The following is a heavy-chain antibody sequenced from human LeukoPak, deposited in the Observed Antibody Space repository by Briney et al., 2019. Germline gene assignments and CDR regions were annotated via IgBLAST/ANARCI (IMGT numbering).Heavy chain of an antibody. D-gene: IGHD3-16*02. CDR2: INQDGSEK. J-gene: IGHJ4*02. CDR1: GFTLGSYW. CDR3: ARVRTGSYRVDY. V-gene: IGHV3-7*01. Sequence: PGGSLRLSCAASGFTLGSYWMNWVRQAPGKGLEWVANINQDGSEKYYVDSVKGRFTISRDNAKNSLYLQMNSLRAEDTAVYYCARVRTGSYRVDYWGQGTLLTVSS.